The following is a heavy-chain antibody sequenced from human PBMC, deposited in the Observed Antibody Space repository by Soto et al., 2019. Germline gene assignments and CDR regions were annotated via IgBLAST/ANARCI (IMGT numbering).Heavy chain of an antibody. J-gene: IGHJ4*02. CDR3: ARVGVTGGYTYGLDY. CDR1: GGTFSSSA. V-gene: IGHV1-69*06. CDR2: IIPVFGTG. D-gene: IGHD5-18*01. Sequence: QVQLVQSGAEVKKPGSSVKVSCKASGGTFSSSAISWVRQAPGQGLEWMGGIIPVFGTGIYAQKFQGRVTITSDKSTNTAYMELSSLRSEDTAVYFCARVGVTGGYTYGLDYWGQGTLVTVSS.